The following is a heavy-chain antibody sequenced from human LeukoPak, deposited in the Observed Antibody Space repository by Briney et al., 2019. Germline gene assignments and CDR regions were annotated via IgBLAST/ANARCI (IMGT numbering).Heavy chain of an antibody. CDR1: GFTFSSYA. V-gene: IGHV3-23*01. J-gene: IGHJ4*02. Sequence: GGSLRLSCAASGFTFSSYAMSWLRQAPGKGLEWVSTLGDSGGRTYYADSVTGRFTISSDNSKNTLYLQMNSLRAEDTAVYYCARYRGFGDSYDSWGQGTLVTVSS. CDR2: LGDSGGRT. D-gene: IGHD3-10*01. CDR3: ARYRGFGDSYDS.